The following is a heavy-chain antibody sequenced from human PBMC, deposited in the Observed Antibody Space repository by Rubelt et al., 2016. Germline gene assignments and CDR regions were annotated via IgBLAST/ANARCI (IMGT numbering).Heavy chain of an antibody. CDR3: ARSGNSGSYWEGFDY. CDR1: GGSISSSSYY. Sequence: QLQLQESGPGLVKPSETLSLTCTVSGGSISSSSYYWGWIRQPPGKGLEWIGSIYYSGSTYYNRSLKGRVSISVDTSKNQLSLKLSSVTAADTSVYYGARSGNSGSYWEGFDYWGQGTLVTVSS. V-gene: IGHV4-39*01. D-gene: IGHD1-26*01. J-gene: IGHJ4*02. CDR2: IYYSGST.